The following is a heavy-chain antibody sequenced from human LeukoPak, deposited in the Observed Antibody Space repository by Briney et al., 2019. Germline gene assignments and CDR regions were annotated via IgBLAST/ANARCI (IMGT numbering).Heavy chain of an antibody. V-gene: IGHV3-23*01. D-gene: IGHD2-2*01. Sequence: GGSLRLSCAASGFTFSGYAMSWVRQAPGKGLEWVSAISGSGGSTYYADSVKGRFTISRDNSKNTLYLQMNSLRAEDTAVYYCAKDPLVPAAEYYYYYGMDVWGQGTTVTVSS. CDR1: GFTFSGYA. CDR3: AKDPLVPAAEYYYYYGMDV. CDR2: ISGSGGST. J-gene: IGHJ6*02.